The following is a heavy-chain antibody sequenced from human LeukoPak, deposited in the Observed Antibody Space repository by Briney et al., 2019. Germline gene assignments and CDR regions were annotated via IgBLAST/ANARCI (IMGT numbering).Heavy chain of an antibody. V-gene: IGHV3-30-3*01. CDR1: GFTFNTYP. D-gene: IGHD2-21*01. CDR2: ISYDGSIR. J-gene: IGHJ4*02. Sequence: PGGSLRLSCAASGFTFNTYPVHWVRQAPGKGLEWVAVISYDGSIRNYADSVKGRFTISRDNPKNTLYLEMNSLRLEDTAVYYCARPAYCGGDRYAQFDYWGQGTLVTVSS. CDR3: ARPAYCGGDRYAQFDY.